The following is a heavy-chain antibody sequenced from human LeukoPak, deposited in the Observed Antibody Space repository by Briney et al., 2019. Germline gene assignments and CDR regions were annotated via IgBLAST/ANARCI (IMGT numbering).Heavy chain of an antibody. CDR1: GGSISSYY. CDR3: ARVLGYCSGGSCAAADYYYYGMDV. D-gene: IGHD2-15*01. V-gene: IGHV4-59*01. Sequence: PETLSLTCTVSGGSISSYYWSWVRQPPGKGLEWIGYIYYSGSTNYNPSLKSRVTISVDTSKNQFSLKLSSVTAADTAVYYCARVLGYCSGGSCAAADYYYYGMDVWGQGTTVTVSS. CDR2: IYYSGST. J-gene: IGHJ6*02.